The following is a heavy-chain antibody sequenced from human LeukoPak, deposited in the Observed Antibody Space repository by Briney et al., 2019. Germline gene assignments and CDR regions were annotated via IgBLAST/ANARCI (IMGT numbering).Heavy chain of an antibody. Sequence: ASVKVSCKASGYTFTSYYMHWVRQAPGQGLEWMGWINPNSGGTNYAQKFQGRVTMTRDTSISTAYMELSRLRSDDTAVYYCARGSLEYDSSGYYIYWGQGTLVTVSS. J-gene: IGHJ4*02. CDR3: ARGSLEYDSSGYYIY. V-gene: IGHV1-2*02. CDR2: INPNSGGT. D-gene: IGHD3-22*01. CDR1: GYTFTSYY.